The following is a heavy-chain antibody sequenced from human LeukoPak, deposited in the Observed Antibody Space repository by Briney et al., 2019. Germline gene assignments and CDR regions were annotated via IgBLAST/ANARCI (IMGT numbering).Heavy chain of an antibody. D-gene: IGHD2-2*01. V-gene: IGHV1-69*13. Sequence: SVKVSCKASGGTFSSYAISWVRQAPGQGLEWMGGIIPIFGTANYAQKFQGRVTITADVSTSTAYMELSSLRSEDTAVYYCARVRCSSTSCYPNDAFDIWGQGTMVTVSS. CDR2: IIPIFGTA. CDR3: ARVRCSSTSCYPNDAFDI. CDR1: GGTFSSYA. J-gene: IGHJ3*02.